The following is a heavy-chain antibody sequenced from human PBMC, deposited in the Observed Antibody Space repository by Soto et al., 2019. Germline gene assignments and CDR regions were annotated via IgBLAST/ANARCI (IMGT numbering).Heavy chain of an antibody. CDR1: GFTFSSYA. CDR3: AKDPLQYSYYYGSGSYYMRDPFDY. D-gene: IGHD3-10*01. V-gene: IGHV3-23*01. Sequence: GGSLRLSCAASGFTFSSYAMSWVRQAPGNGLEWVSAISGSGGSTYYADSVKGRFTISRDNSKNTLYLQMNSLRAEDTAVYYCAKDPLQYSYYYGSGSYYMRDPFDYWGQGTLVTVSS. CDR2: ISGSGGST. J-gene: IGHJ4*02.